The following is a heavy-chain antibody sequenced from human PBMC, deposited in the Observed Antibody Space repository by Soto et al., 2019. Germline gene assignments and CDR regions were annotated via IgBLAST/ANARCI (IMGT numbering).Heavy chain of an antibody. J-gene: IGHJ6*02. V-gene: IGHV1-69*06. CDR1: GGTFSSYA. D-gene: IGHD5-12*01. CDR3: ARGRWLQSDYYYGMDX. Sequence: SVKVSCKASGGTFSSYAISWVRQAPGQGLEWMGGIIPIFGTANYAQKFQGRVTITADKSTSTAYMELSSLRSEDTAVYYCARGRWLQSDYYYGMDXWGQGTTVPVS. CDR2: IIPIFGTA.